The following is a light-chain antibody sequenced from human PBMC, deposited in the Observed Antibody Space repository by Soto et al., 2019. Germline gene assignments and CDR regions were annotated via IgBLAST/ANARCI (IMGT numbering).Light chain of an antibody. V-gene: IGKV1-39*01. CDR2: GAS. J-gene: IGKJ5*01. CDR1: QNVNKW. Sequence: DVQMTQSPSTLAASVGDRVTITCRASQNVNKWLAWFQQKPWKAPNLLMYGASYLKSGVPTRFSGSGSGTDFTLTISSLQPEDFAIYYCQQTYTTPEITFGQGTRLEIK. CDR3: QQTYTTPEIT.